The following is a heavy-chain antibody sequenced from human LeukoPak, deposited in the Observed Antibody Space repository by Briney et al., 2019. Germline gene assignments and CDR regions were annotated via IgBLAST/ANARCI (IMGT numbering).Heavy chain of an antibody. V-gene: IGHV4-38-2*02. J-gene: IGHJ4*02. CDR2: IYHSGST. CDR1: GYSISSGYY. CDR3: AREADRIAVAGYFDY. Sequence: PSETLSLTCAVSGYSISSGYYWGWIRQPPGQGLEWIGSIYHSGSTYYNPSLKSRVTISVDTSKNQFSLKLSSVTAADTAVYYCAREADRIAVAGYFDYWGQGTLVTVSS. D-gene: IGHD6-19*01.